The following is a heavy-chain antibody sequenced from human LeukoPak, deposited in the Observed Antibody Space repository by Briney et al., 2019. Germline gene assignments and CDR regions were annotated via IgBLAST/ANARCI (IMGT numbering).Heavy chain of an antibody. CDR2: ISPDGSTT. Sequence: GGSLRLSCVASRFTFSSYWMHWFRKDPGKGLVWVSYISPDGSTTRYADSVKGRFTISRDNAKNTLYLQMNSLRVEDTAVYFCASAWSYWGQGALVTVSS. D-gene: IGHD1-1*01. CDR1: RFTFSSYW. V-gene: IGHV3-74*01. CDR3: ASAWSY. J-gene: IGHJ4*02.